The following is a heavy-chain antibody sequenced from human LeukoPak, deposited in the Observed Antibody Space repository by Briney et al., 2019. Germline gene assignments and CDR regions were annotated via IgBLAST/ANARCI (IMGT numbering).Heavy chain of an antibody. D-gene: IGHD3-22*01. V-gene: IGHV4-39*01. J-gene: IGHJ4*02. CDR1: GGSISSSSYY. CDR3: ARHGSSSGYYYYYFDY. Sequence: SETLSLTCTVSGGSISSSSYYWGWIRQPPGKGLEWIGSIYYSGSTYYNPSLKSRVTISVDTSKNQFSLKLSSVTAADTAVYYCARHGSSSGYYYYYFDYWGQGTLVTVSS. CDR2: IYYSGST.